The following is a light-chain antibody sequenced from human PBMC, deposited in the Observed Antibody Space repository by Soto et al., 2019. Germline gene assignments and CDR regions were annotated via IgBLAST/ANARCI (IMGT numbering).Light chain of an antibody. J-gene: IGLJ3*02. CDR2: EVS. Sequence: QSALTQPPSASGSPGQSVTISCTGTSSDVGGYNYVPWYQQHTGKAPKLMMYEVSKRPSGVPDRFSASKSGNTVSLAVSGRQAEDEGDYYFRSYAGSNTQVFGGGTKLTVL. V-gene: IGLV2-8*01. CDR1: SSDVGGYNY. CDR3: RSYAGSNTQV.